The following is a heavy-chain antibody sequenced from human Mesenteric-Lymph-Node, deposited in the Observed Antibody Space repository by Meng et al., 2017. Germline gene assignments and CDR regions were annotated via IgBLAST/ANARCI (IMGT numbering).Heavy chain of an antibody. CDR2: IYTSDIT. Sequence: GSLRLSCTVPGGSIGSYYWSWIRQPAGKGLEWIGRIYTSDITNYNPSLKSRVTMSVDTSKNQFSLRLSSVTAADTAVYYCARGPDSGWYYAFDIWGQGTMVTVSS. D-gene: IGHD6-19*01. CDR3: ARGPDSGWYYAFDI. J-gene: IGHJ3*02. CDR1: GGSIGSYY. V-gene: IGHV4-4*07.